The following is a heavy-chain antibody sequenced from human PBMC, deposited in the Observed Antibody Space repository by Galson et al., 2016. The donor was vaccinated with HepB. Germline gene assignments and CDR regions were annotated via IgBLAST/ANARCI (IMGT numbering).Heavy chain of an antibody. CDR1: GFTFSRYD. V-gene: IGHV3-30*18. J-gene: IGHJ5*02. Sequence: SLRLSCAASGFTFSRYDMHWVRQAPGKGLEWVSLISYDGGYKYYADSVRGRFTISRDNAKNTVYLQMNSLRAEDTTVYYCAKLTGSSYSWFDPWGQGTLVT. D-gene: IGHD2-15*01. CDR2: ISYDGGYK. CDR3: AKLTGSSYSWFDP.